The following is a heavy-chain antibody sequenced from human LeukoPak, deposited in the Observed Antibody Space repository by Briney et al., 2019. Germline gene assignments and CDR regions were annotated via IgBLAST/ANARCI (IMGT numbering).Heavy chain of an antibody. CDR3: ARATMGNYYYYYMDV. V-gene: IGHV4-61*02. CDR1: GGSISSGSYY. D-gene: IGHD3-10*01. J-gene: IGHJ6*03. CDR2: IYTSGSP. Sequence: PSETLSLTCTVSGGSISSGSYYWSWIRQPAGKGLEWIGRIYTSGSPNYNPSLKSRVTISVDTSKNQSSMKLSSVTAADTAVYYCARATMGNYYYYYMDVWGKGTTVTVSS.